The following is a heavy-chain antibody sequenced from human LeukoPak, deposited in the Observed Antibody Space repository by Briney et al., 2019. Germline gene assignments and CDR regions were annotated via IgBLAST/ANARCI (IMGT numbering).Heavy chain of an antibody. CDR3: ARLNDYSSSFDR. Sequence: SETLSLTCTVSGGSITRYYWSWIRQPPGKGLQWIGYIYTSGSTKYNPSLKSRVTMSVDTSKNQFSLKLNSMTAADTAVYYCARLNDYSSSFDRWGQGTLVTVSS. V-gene: IGHV4-4*09. J-gene: IGHJ5*02. D-gene: IGHD6-6*01. CDR1: GGSITRYY. CDR2: IYTSGST.